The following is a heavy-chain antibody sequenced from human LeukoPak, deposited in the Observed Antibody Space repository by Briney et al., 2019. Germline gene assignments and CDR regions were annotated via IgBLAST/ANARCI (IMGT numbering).Heavy chain of an antibody. Sequence: SETLSLTCTVSGGSISSYYWNWIRQPPGKGLEWIGYIYYSGSTNYNPSLKSRVTISVDTSKNHFPLKVSSVTAADTAVYYCARGANYGEDYFDYWGQGTLVTVSS. J-gene: IGHJ4*02. V-gene: IGHV4-59*01. CDR3: ARGANYGEDYFDY. CDR2: IYYSGST. CDR1: GGSISSYY. D-gene: IGHD1-7*01.